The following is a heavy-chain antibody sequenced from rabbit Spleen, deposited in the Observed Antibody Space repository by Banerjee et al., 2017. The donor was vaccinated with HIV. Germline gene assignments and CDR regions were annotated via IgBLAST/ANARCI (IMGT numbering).Heavy chain of an antibody. CDR3: ARDLTGVIGWSFYL. Sequence: QSLEESGGGLVQPEGSLALTCKASGFSFSTYYYMCWVRQAPGKGLEWIGCIFGGSVGNTAYATWAKGRFTISKTSSTTLTLQMTSLTVVDTATYFCARDLTGVIGWSFYLWGQGTLVTVS. D-gene: IGHD1-1*01. CDR1: GFSFSTYYY. CDR2: IFGGSVGNT. V-gene: IGHV1S40*01. J-gene: IGHJ4*01.